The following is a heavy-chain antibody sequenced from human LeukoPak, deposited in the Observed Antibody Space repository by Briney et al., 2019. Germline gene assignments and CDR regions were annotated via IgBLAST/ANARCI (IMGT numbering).Heavy chain of an antibody. CDR3: ARGVQDDSSGSHVFDY. V-gene: IGHV4-34*01. Sequence: SETLSLTCAVYGGSFSGYYWSWIRQPPGKGLEWIGETNHSGSTNYNPSLKSRVTISVDTSKNQFSLELNSVTAADTAVYYCARGVQDDSSGSHVFDYWGQETLVTVSS. CDR1: GGSFSGYY. J-gene: IGHJ4*02. D-gene: IGHD3-22*01. CDR2: TNHSGST.